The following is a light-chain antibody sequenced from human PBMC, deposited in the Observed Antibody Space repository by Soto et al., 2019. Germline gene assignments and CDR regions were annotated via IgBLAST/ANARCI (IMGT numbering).Light chain of an antibody. CDR1: SSNIGNNA. CDR2: YDD. CDR3: AAWDDSLNAYV. Sequence: VLTQPPSVSEAPRQRVTISCSGSSSNIGNNAVNWYQQLPGKAPKLLIYYDDLLPSGVSDRFSGSKSGTSASLAISGLQSEDEADYYCAAWDDSLNAYVFGTGTKVTVL. J-gene: IGLJ1*01. V-gene: IGLV1-36*01.